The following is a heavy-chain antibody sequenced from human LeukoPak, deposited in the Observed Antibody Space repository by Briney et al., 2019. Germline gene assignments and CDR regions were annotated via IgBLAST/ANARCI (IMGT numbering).Heavy chain of an antibody. J-gene: IGHJ4*02. D-gene: IGHD6-19*01. Sequence: GGSLRLSCAASGFTFNRNAISWVRQPPAKGLDWVSTIGGSGDKTFYADSVMGRFTISRDNSKNMLHLQMSSLTGEDTALYYCVRRGDASSGWGDHDYWGQGALVTVSS. V-gene: IGHV3-23*01. CDR2: IGGSGDKT. CDR3: VRRGDASSGWGDHDY. CDR1: GFTFNRNA.